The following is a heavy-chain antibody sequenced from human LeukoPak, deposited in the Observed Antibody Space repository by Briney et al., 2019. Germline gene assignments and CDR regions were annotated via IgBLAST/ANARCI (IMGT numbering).Heavy chain of an antibody. V-gene: IGHV1-2*02. Sequence: ASVTVSCKASGGTFSRYAISWVGQPPGRGLEWMGWINPYSGGTNYAQKFQDRVIMTRETPRSTHYIEPSRLRANGAAVCYFSRVPRGSYYRHLDYWGQRTPVTASS. D-gene: IGHD1-26*01. CDR2: INPYSGGT. J-gene: IGHJ4*02. CDR3: SRVPRGSYYRHLDY. CDR1: GGTFSRYA.